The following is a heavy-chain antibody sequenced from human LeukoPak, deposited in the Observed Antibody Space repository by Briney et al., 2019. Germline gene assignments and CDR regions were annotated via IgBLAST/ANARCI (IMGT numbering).Heavy chain of an antibody. V-gene: IGHV3-23*01. CDR1: GFTFSSYD. CDR3: ARSDTAVADFDF. J-gene: IGHJ4*02. D-gene: IGHD6-19*01. CDR2: ISGSGGST. Sequence: PGGSLRLSCAASGFTFSSYDMSWVRQAPGKGLEWVSAISGSGGSTYYADSVKGRFTISRDNSKNTLYLQMSSLRAEDMAVYYCARSDTAVADFDFWGQGTLVTVSS.